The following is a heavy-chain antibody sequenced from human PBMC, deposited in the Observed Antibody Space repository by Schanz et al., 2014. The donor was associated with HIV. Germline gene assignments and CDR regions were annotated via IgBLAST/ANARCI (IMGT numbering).Heavy chain of an antibody. J-gene: IGHJ6*02. V-gene: IGHV3-74*02. CDR1: GFTFSSYG. D-gene: IGHD7-27*01. CDR2: IKSDGSST. CDR3: ATLETGATYYYYYYMDV. Sequence: VQLVESGGRVVQPGRSLRLSCAASGFTFSSYGMHWVRQVPGKGLGWVSRIKSDGSSTSYADSVKGRFTISRDNAKNTLYLQMNSLRAEDTAVYYCATLETGATYYYYYYMDVWGQGTTVTVSS.